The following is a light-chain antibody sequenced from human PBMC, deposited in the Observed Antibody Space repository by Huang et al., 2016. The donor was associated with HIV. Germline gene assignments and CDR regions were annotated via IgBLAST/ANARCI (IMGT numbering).Light chain of an antibody. J-gene: IGKJ3*01. V-gene: IGKV3-15*01. CDR2: AAS. CDR3: QQYNDFRST. CDR1: QIVSSH. Sequence: ETVMTQSPVTLSVSPGDRASLSCRSSQIVSSHLAWYQQKPGQAHSLLIYAASTRATGVPARFSGRGAGTEFTLTISTLQSEDSAVYYCQQYNDFRSTFGPGTRVEIK.